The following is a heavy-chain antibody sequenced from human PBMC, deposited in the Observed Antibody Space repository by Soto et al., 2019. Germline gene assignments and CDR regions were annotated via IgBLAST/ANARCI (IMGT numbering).Heavy chain of an antibody. CDR2: FDPEDGET. D-gene: IGHD2-2*01. J-gene: IGHJ3*02. CDR3: ATVDLTSWKDGLHAFDI. V-gene: IGHV1-24*01. Sequence: QVQLVQSGAEVKKPGASVKVSRKVSGYTLTELSMHWVRQAPGKGLEWMGGFDPEDGETIYAQKFQGRVTMTEDTSTDTAYMELSSLRSEDTALYYCATVDLTSWKDGLHAFDIWGQGTMVTVSS. CDR1: GYTLTELS.